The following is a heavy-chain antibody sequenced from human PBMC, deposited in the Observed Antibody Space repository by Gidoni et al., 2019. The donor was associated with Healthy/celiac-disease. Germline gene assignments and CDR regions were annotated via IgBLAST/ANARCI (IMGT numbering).Heavy chain of an antibody. CDR3: AAGNIVVVPAATRGYWFDP. Sequence: QVQLQQWGAGLLKPSETLSLTCAVYGGSFSGYYWSWIRQPPGKGLEWIGEINHSGSTNYNPSLKSRVTISVDTSKNQFSLKLSSVTAADTAVYYCAAGNIVVVPAATRGYWFDPWGQGTLVTVSS. J-gene: IGHJ5*02. D-gene: IGHD2-2*01. CDR2: INHSGST. CDR1: GGSFSGYY. V-gene: IGHV4-34*01.